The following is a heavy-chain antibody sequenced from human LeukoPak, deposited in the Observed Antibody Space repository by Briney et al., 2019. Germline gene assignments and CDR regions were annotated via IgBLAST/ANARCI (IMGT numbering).Heavy chain of an antibody. CDR3: ARDPLRYFEPAGYFDY. V-gene: IGHV1-69*01. J-gene: IGHJ4*02. CDR2: IIPIFGTA. D-gene: IGHD3-9*01. CDR1: GGTFSSYA. Sequence: SAKVSCKASGGTFSSYAISWVRQAPGQGLEWMGGIIPIFGTANYAQKFQGRVTITADESTSTAYMELSSLRSEDTAVYYCARDPLRYFEPAGYFDYWGQGTLATVSS.